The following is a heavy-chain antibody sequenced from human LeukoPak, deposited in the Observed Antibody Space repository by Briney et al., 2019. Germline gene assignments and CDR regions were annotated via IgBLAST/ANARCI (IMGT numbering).Heavy chain of an antibody. Sequence: SETLSLTCTVSGGSISSSSYYWGWIRQPPGKGLEWIGSIYYSGSTYYNPSLKSRVTISVDTSKNQFSLKLSSVTAADTAVYYCARVRVEDYYDSSGYYSHDYWGQGTLVTVSS. V-gene: IGHV4-39*07. J-gene: IGHJ4*02. CDR3: ARVRVEDYYDSSGYYSHDY. CDR2: IYYSGST. D-gene: IGHD3-22*01. CDR1: GGSISSSSYY.